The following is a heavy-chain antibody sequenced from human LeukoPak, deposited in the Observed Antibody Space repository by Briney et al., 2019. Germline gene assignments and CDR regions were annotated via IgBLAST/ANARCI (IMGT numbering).Heavy chain of an antibody. D-gene: IGHD3-9*01. J-gene: IGHJ4*02. V-gene: IGHV1-2*02. CDR2: INPNSGGT. Sequence: ASVKVSCKASGYTFTGYYTHWVRQAPGQGLEWMGWINPNSGGTNYAQKFQGRVTMTRDTSISTAYMELSRLRSDDTAVYYCARDGGLPDNAYYDIYQDYWGQGTLVTVSS. CDR1: GYTFTGYY. CDR3: ARDGGLPDNAYYDIYQDY.